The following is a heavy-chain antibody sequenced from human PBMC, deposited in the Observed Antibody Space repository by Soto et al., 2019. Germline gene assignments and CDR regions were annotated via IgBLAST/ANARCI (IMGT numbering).Heavy chain of an antibody. Sequence: GGSLRLSCAASGFTFSSYAMHWVRQAPGKGLEWVAVISYDGSNKYYADSVKGRFTISRDNSKNTLYLQMNSLRAEDTAVYYCARDPARGYSCYWVPLRCYGMDVWGQGATVTVSS. D-gene: IGHD5-12*01. V-gene: IGHV3-30-3*01. J-gene: IGHJ6*02. CDR3: ARDPARGYSCYWVPLRCYGMDV. CDR1: GFTFSSYA. CDR2: ISYDGSNK.